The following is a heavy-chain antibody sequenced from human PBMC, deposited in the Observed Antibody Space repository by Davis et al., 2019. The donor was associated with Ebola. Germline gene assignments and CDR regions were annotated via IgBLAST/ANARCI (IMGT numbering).Heavy chain of an antibody. Sequence: GESLKISCAASGFTFTSAWMSWVRQAPGKGLEWVGRIKSKLSGGTINYAAPVKGRFTISRDDSKNTLYLQMNSLKTEDTAMYYCMSRGLISATDEAFDIWGQGTVVTVSS. J-gene: IGHJ3*02. CDR1: GFTFTSAW. CDR3: MSRGLISATDEAFDI. V-gene: IGHV3-15*05. CDR2: IKSKLSGGTI. D-gene: IGHD1-7*01.